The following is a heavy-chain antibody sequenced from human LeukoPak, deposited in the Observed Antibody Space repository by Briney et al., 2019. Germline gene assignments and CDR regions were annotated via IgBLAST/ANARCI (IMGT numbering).Heavy chain of an antibody. J-gene: IGHJ3*02. CDR1: GFTVSNNY. CDR3: ARDGSGGYRNRGVFDI. CDR2: LYSGGGT. D-gene: IGHD5-18*01. V-gene: IGHV3-53*01. Sequence: GGSLRLSCAATGFTVSNNYINWVRQAPGKGLEWVSVLYSGGGTYYAESVKGRFTISSDNSKNTLYLQMNNLRAGDTAVYYCARDGSGGYRNRGVFDIWGQGTMVTVSS.